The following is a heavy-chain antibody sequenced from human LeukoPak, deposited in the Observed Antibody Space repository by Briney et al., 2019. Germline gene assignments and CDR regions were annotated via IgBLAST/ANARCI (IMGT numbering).Heavy chain of an antibody. V-gene: IGHV4-39*01. Sequence: KPSETLSLTCTVSGGSISSSSYCWGWIRQPPGKGLEGIGSIYYSGSTYYNPSLKSRVTISVDTSKNQFSLKLSPVTAAHTAVYYCARQDYNLPGRYGMDVWGQGTTVTVS. D-gene: IGHD4-11*01. J-gene: IGHJ6*02. CDR1: GGSISSSSYC. CDR3: ARQDYNLPGRYGMDV. CDR2: IYYSGST.